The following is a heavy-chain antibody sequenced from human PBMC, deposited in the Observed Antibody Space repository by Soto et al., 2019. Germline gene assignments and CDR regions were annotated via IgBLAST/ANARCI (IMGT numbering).Heavy chain of an antibody. CDR3: ATSCSSTSCYWWFDY. CDR1: GYTLTELS. CDR2: FDPEDGET. V-gene: IGHV1-24*01. J-gene: IGHJ4*02. Sequence: GASVKVSCKVSGYTLTELSMHWVRQAPGKGLEWMGGFDPEDGETIYAQKFQGRVTMTEDTSTDTAYMELSSLRSEDTAVYYCATSCSSTSCYWWFDYWGQGTQVTVSS. D-gene: IGHD2-2*01.